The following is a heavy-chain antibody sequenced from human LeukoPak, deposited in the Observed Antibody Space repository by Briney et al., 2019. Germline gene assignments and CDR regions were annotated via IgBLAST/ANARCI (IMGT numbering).Heavy chain of an antibody. V-gene: IGHV1-46*01. J-gene: IGHJ5*02. D-gene: IGHD4-23*01. CDR1: GYIFTNHY. Sequence: ASVKVSCKASGYIFTNHYMHWVRQAPGQGLEWMGLINPSGSSTLYAEKFRGRIIMTRDMSTATDYMELSSLRSEDTAVYYCARDNSIADRGWWFDPWSQGTLVTVSS. CDR2: INPSGSST. CDR3: ARDNSIADRGWWFDP.